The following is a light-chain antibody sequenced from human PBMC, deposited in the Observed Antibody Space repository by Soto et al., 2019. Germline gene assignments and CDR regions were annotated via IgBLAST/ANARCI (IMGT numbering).Light chain of an antibody. CDR1: QGIGGW. CDR2: ATS. CDR3: QQTHSLPLS. V-gene: IGKV1-12*01. Sequence: IQMTQSPSSVSASVGDRVTITFRASQGIGGWLAWYQQKPGKVPKLLIYATSSLHSGVPSRFSGSGSGTDFTLSISSLQPEDFATYYCQQTHSLPLSFGPGTKVDIK. J-gene: IGKJ3*01.